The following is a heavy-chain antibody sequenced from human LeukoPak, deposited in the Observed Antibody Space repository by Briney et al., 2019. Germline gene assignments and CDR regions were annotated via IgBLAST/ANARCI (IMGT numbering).Heavy chain of an antibody. J-gene: IGHJ6*02. D-gene: IGHD3-10*01. V-gene: IGHV3-21*01. CDR2: ISSSSSYI. CDR1: GFTFSSYS. CDR3: ARERATMVRGVFYYYGMDV. Sequence: PGGSLRLSCAASGFTFSSYSMNWVRQAPGKGLEWVSSISSSSSYIYYADSVKGRFTISRDNAKNSLYLQMNILRAEDTAVYYCARERATMVRGVFYYYGMDVWGQGTTVTVSS.